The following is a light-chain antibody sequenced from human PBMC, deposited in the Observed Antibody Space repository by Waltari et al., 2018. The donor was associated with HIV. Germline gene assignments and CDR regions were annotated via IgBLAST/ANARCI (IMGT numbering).Light chain of an antibody. CDR3: GTWDSRRSVFV. J-gene: IGLJ1*01. Sequence: QSVLTQPPSVSAAPGQKVSVSCSGSSANTVMNYDSWYQHLPGTAPKLLFSDDNKRPSGIPDRFSASKSGTSATLNISGLLTGDEADYYCGTWDSRRSVFVFGSGTKVTVL. V-gene: IGLV1-51*01. CDR1: SANTVMNY. CDR2: DDN.